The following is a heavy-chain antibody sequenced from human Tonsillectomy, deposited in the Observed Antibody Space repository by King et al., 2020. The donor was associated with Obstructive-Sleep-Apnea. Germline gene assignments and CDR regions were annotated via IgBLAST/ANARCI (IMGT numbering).Heavy chain of an antibody. D-gene: IGHD2/OR15-2a*01. CDR1: GFTFGDYA. CDR2: IRSRAYGGTI. J-gene: IGHJ6*02. Sequence: DVQLVESGGGLVQPGRSLTLSCSSSGFTFGDYALSWFRQAPGKGLEWVGFIRSRAYGGTIQYAASVKGRFIISRDDSKNIVHLQMNSLETDDTAVYYCSSSFLALKGDYYGVDVWGQGTTVTVSS. V-gene: IGHV3-49*03. CDR3: SSSFLALKGDYYGVDV.